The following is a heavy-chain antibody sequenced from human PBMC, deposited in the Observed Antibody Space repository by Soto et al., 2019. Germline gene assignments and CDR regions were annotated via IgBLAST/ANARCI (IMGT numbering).Heavy chain of an antibody. V-gene: IGHV1-3*01. CDR1: GYTFTSYA. Sequence: GASVKVSCKASGYTFTSYAMHWVRQAPGQRLEWMGWINAGNGNTKYSQKFQGRVTITRDTSASTAYMELSSLRSEDTAVYYCARVIVGATSISYHYGMAVWGQGTTVTVSS. CDR2: INAGNGNT. CDR3: ARVIVGATSISYHYGMAV. D-gene: IGHD1-26*01. J-gene: IGHJ6*02.